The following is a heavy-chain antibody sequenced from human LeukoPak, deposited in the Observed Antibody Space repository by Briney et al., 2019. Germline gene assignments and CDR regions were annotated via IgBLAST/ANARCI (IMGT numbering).Heavy chain of an antibody. CDR3: ARECNYYGSGIMDV. CDR1: GFTFSSYW. V-gene: IGHV3-7*01. CDR2: IKQDGGEK. J-gene: IGHJ6*04. Sequence: GGSLRLSCAASGFTFSSYWMSWVRQAPGKGLEWVANIKQDGGEKYYVGSVKGRFTVSRDNAKNSLYLQMNSLRAGDTAVYYCARECNYYGSGIMDVWGKGTAVTVSS. D-gene: IGHD3-10*01.